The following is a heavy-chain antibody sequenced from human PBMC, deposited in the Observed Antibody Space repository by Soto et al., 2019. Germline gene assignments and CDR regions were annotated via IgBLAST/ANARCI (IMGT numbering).Heavy chain of an antibody. J-gene: IGHJ6*03. D-gene: IGHD2-21*02. Sequence: GGSLRLSCAASGFTFSRYWMQWVRQAPGKGLVWVSRINSDGSSTRYADSAKGRFTISRDNAKNTLYLQMSSLRAEDTALYYCASLRSCGGACYYLDVWGRGTTVTVS. V-gene: IGHV3-74*01. CDR1: GFTFSRYW. CDR2: INSDGSST. CDR3: ASLRSCGGACYYLDV.